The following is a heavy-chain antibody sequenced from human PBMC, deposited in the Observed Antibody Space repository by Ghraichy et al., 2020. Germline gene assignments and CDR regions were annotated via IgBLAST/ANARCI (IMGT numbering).Heavy chain of an antibody. CDR3: ARVYYKILPGSVDL. CDR1: GGSISSSDYY. J-gene: IGHJ4*02. V-gene: IGHV4-39*01. CDR2: IFYTGAT. Sequence: GSLRLSCTVSGGSISSSDYYWGWIRQPPGKGLDWIGSIFYTGATYYKSSLKSRVTMSVDTSRNQFSLNLSSVTAADTAVYYCARVYYKILPGSVDLWGQGPLVTGSS. D-gene: IGHD3-9*01.